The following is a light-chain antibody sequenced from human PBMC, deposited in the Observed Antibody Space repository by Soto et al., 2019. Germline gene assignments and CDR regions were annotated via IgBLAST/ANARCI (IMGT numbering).Light chain of an antibody. Sequence: DIQMTQSPSSLSASVGDSVNITCRASQGISTYLAWYQQKPGKSPKLLIYAGSILRSGVPSRFSGTRYDTEFTLTISSLQPEDVATYYFQKYNSDPFTFGPGTKVDMK. J-gene: IGKJ3*01. CDR1: QGISTY. CDR3: QKYNSDPFT. V-gene: IGKV1-27*01. CDR2: AGS.